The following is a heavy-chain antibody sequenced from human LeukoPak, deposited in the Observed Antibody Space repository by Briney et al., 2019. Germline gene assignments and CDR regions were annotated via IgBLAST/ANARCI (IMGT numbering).Heavy chain of an antibody. J-gene: IGHJ3*02. D-gene: IGHD2/OR15-2a*01. Sequence: PSQTLSLTCTVSGGSISSGGYYWSWIRQPPGKGLEWIGYIYHSGSTYYNPSLKSRVTMSVDTPKNQFSLKLTSVTAADTALYYCARDVLDSSTYMSVFDIWGQGTMVTVSS. CDR3: ARDVLDSSTYMSVFDI. CDR1: GGSISSGGYY. CDR2: IYHSGST. V-gene: IGHV4-30-2*01.